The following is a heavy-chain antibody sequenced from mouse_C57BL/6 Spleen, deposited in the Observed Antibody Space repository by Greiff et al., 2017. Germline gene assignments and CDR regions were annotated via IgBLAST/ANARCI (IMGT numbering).Heavy chain of an antibody. CDR2: INYDGSST. V-gene: IGHV5-16*01. J-gene: IGHJ1*03. CDR1: GFTFSDYY. CDR3: ARVSYDYDKYFDV. Sequence: EVMLVESEGGLVQPGSSLKLSCTASGFTFSDYYMAWVRQVPEKGLEWVANINYDGSSTYYLDSLKSRFIISRDNATNILYLQMSSLKSEDKATNYYARVSYDYDKYFDVWGTGTTVTVSS. D-gene: IGHD2-4*01.